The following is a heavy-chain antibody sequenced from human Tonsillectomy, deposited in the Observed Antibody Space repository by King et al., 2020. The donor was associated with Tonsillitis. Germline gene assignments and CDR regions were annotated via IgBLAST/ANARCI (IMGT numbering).Heavy chain of an antibody. CDR3: ARAPFGSWNWFDP. V-gene: IGHV3-48*02. CDR1: GFTFSNYS. J-gene: IGHJ5*02. CDR2: ISHTITTI. Sequence: DVQLVESGGPLVQPGGSLRLSCAASGFTFSNYSMNWVRQAPGKGLEWISYISHTITTIYYADSVRGRFTISRDNAKNLLYLQMNSLRDADTAVYYCARAPFGSWNWFDPWGQGTLVTVSS. D-gene: IGHD3-10*01.